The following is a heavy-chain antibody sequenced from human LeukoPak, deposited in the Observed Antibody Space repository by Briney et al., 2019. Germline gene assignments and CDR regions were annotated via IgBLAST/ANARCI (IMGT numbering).Heavy chain of an antibody. Sequence: ASVKVSCKASGYTFTGYYTHWVRQAPGQGLEWMGWINPNSGGTNYAQKFQGRVTMTRDTSISTAYVELSRLRSDDTAVYYCARADYDSSGYYSRYWGQGTLVTVSS. CDR3: ARADYDSSGYYSRY. CDR2: INPNSGGT. J-gene: IGHJ4*02. V-gene: IGHV1-2*02. CDR1: GYTFTGYY. D-gene: IGHD3-22*01.